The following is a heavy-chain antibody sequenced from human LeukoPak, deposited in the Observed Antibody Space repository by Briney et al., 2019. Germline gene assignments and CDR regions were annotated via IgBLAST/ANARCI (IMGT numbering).Heavy chain of an antibody. Sequence: SETLSLTCAVSGGSISSGGYSWSWTRQPPGKGLEWIGYIYHSGSTYYNPSLKSRVTISVDRSKNQFSLKLSSVTAADTAVYFCARAPRAYCSTTGSCFQDYWGQGTLVTVSS. V-gene: IGHV4-30-2*01. D-gene: IGHD2-2*01. CDR1: GGSISSGGYS. J-gene: IGHJ4*02. CDR2: IYHSGST. CDR3: ARAPRAYCSTTGSCFQDY.